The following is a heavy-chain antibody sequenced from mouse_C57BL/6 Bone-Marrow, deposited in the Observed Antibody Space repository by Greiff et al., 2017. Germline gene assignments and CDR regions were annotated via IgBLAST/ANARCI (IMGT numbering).Heavy chain of an antibody. V-gene: IGHV1-58*01. Sequence: VQLQQSGAELVRPGSSVKMSCKTSGYTFTSYGINWVKQRPGQGLEWIGYIYIGNGYTEYNEKFKGTAPLTSDTSTSTSYMQLSSLTSEYSAIYFCARNHYYGSSYPAWFAYWGQGTLVTVSA. CDR1: GYTFTSYG. D-gene: IGHD1-1*01. CDR2: IYIGNGYT. J-gene: IGHJ3*01. CDR3: ARNHYYGSSYPAWFAY.